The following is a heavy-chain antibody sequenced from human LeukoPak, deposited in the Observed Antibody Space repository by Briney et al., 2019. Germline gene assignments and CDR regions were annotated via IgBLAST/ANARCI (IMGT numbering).Heavy chain of an antibody. J-gene: IGHJ6*03. CDR1: GGSISSYY. CDR3: AREAYDILTGYYIVEWWRDPTPYYYYYMDV. V-gene: IGHV4-59*01. CDR2: IYYSGST. Sequence: PSETLPLTCTVSGGSISSYYWSWIRQPPGKGLEWIGYIYYSGSTNYNPSLKSRVTISVDTSKNQFSLKLSSVTAADTAVYYCAREAYDILTGYYIVEWWRDPTPYYYYYMDVWGKGTTVTVSS. D-gene: IGHD3-9*01.